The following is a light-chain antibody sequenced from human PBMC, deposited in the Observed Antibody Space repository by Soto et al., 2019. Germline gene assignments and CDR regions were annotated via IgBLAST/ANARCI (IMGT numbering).Light chain of an antibody. J-gene: IGKJ3*01. V-gene: IGKV4-1*01. CDR1: QSVLYSSNNQNY. Sequence: DIVMTQSPDSLAVSLGERATINCKSSQSVLYSSNNQNYLAWYQQKPGQPPKLLIYWASTRESGVPDRFSGSGSGTDFTLTISSLQAEDVAVYYCQQYYSTGFTFGPGTKVDIK. CDR2: WAS. CDR3: QQYYSTGFT.